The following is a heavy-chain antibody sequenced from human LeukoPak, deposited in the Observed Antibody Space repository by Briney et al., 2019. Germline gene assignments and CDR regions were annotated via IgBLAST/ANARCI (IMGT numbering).Heavy chain of an antibody. V-gene: IGHV4-39*07. CDR2: IYYSGST. J-gene: IGHJ4*02. CDR3: ASEIRAGVVVTGYYFDY. D-gene: IGHD2-21*02. Sequence: SETLSLTCTVSGGSISSSSYYWGWIRQPPGKGLEWIGSIYYSGSTYYNPSLKSRVTISVDTSKNQFSLKLSSVTAADTAVYYCASEIRAGVVVTGYYFDYWGQGTLVTVSS. CDR1: GGSISSSSYY.